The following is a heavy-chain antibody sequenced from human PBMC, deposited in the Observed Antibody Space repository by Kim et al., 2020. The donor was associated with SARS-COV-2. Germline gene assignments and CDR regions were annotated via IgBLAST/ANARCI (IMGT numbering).Heavy chain of an antibody. CDR1: GFTFSSSA. CDR2: ISGSGTST. J-gene: IGHJ4*02. D-gene: IGHD3-22*01. V-gene: IGHV3-23*01. CDR3: TKVVIRPPRYYYDTSGYSGFDY. Sequence: GGSLRLSCAASGFTFSSSALTWVRQAPGKGLEWVSGISGSGTSTYYADSVKGRFTISRDNSRNTLYLQMNSLRAEDTAVYYCTKVVIRPPRYYYDTSGYSGFDYWGQGTLVTVSS.